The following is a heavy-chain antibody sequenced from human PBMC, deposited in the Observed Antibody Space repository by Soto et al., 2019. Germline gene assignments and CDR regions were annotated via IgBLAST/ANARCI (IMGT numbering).Heavy chain of an antibody. D-gene: IGHD1-26*01. CDR1: GFTFSLYA. Sequence: GGSLRLSCAASGFTFSLYAMNWVRQAPGKGREWVSGTSGSGGSTYYADSVKGRFTISRDNSKNTLYLQMNSLRAEDTAVYYCAKPLPFSTVGPTHYFFDYWGQGTLVTVSS. CDR3: AKPLPFSTVGPTHYFFDY. V-gene: IGHV3-23*01. CDR2: TSGSGGST. J-gene: IGHJ4*02.